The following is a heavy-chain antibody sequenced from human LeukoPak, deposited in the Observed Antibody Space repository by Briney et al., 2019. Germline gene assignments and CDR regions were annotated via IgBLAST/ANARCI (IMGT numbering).Heavy chain of an antibody. CDR3: ASSLCSGGSCYSYYYYYGMDV. Sequence: SETLSLTCTVSGSSISSSSYYWGWIRQPPGKGLEWIGSIYYSGSTYYNPSLKSRVTISVDTSKNQFSLKLSSVTAADTAVYYCASSLCSGGSCYSYYYYYGMDVWGQGTTVTVSS. D-gene: IGHD2-15*01. V-gene: IGHV4-39*07. J-gene: IGHJ6*02. CDR2: IYYSGST. CDR1: GSSISSSSYY.